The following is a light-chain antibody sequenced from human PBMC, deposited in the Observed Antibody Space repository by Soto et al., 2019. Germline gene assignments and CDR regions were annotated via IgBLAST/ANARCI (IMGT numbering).Light chain of an antibody. CDR1: QGVSSN. Sequence: EIVMTQSPVTLSVSPGERATLSCRASQGVSSNLAWYQQKPGQAPRLLIYGASTRATGIPARFSGSGSGTEFTLTISSLQSEDFAVYYCQQYHNWPPITFGQGTRLEIK. CDR2: GAS. J-gene: IGKJ5*01. CDR3: QQYHNWPPIT. V-gene: IGKV3-15*01.